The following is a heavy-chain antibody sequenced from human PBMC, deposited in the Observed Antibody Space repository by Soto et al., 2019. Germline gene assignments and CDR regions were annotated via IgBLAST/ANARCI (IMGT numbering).Heavy chain of an antibody. CDR2: ISYDGSNK. J-gene: IGHJ5*02. Sequence: GGSLRLSCAASGFTFSSYGMHWVRQAPGKGLEWVAVISYDGSNKYYADSVKGRFTISRDNSKNTLYLQMNSLRAEDTAVYYCAKGVGRYYDFWSGYYVDPWGQGTLVTVFS. CDR1: GFTFSSYG. CDR3: AKGVGRYYDFWSGYYVDP. D-gene: IGHD3-3*01. V-gene: IGHV3-30*18.